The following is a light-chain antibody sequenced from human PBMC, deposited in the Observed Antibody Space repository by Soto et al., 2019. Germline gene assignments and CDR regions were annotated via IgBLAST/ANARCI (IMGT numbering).Light chain of an antibody. CDR2: AAS. J-gene: IGKJ1*01. CDR1: QGITNY. Sequence: DIQMTQSPSSLSASVGDRVTITCRASQGITNYLAWYQQNPGKVPKLLIYAASTLQSGVPSRFSGSGSGTDFTLTISSLQPEDVATYYCQEYDSAPRTFGQGTRVEIK. V-gene: IGKV1-27*01. CDR3: QEYDSAPRT.